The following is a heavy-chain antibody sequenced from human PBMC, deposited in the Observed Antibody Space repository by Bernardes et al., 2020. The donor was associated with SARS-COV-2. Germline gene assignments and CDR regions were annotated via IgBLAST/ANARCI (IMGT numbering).Heavy chain of an antibody. CDR2: ISGSGGST. J-gene: IGHJ4*02. D-gene: IGHD3-22*01. CDR3: AKDRERYDSSGYYGVFDY. CDR1: GFTFSSYA. V-gene: IGHV3-23*01. Sequence: GGSLRLSCAASGFTFSSYAMSWVRQAPGKGLEWVSAISGSGGSTYYADSVKGRFTISRDNSKNTLYLQMNSLRAEDTAVYYCAKDRERYDSSGYYGVFDYWGQGTLVTVSS.